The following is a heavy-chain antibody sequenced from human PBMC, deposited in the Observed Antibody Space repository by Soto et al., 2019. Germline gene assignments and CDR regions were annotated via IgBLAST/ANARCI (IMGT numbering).Heavy chain of an antibody. J-gene: IGHJ6*04. D-gene: IGHD2-2*01. CDR1: GGSFSDYY. Sequence: SETLSLTCAVYGGSFSDYYWSWIRQPPGKGLEWIGEINHSGSTNYNPSLKSRVTISVDLSKNQFSLELSSVTAADTAVYFCARGTVPAANIYYYRMDVWGKGTTVTVSS. CDR2: INHSGST. V-gene: IGHV4-34*01. CDR3: ARGTVPAANIYYYRMDV.